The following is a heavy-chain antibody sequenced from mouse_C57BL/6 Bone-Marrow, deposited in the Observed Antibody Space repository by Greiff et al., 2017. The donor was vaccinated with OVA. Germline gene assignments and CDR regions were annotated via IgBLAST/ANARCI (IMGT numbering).Heavy chain of an antibody. CDR1: GYTFTSYW. V-gene: IGHV1-53*01. Sequence: QVQLQQPGTELVKPGASVKLSCKASGYTFTSYWMHWVKQRPGQGLEWIGNINPSNGGTNYNEKFKSKATLTVDKSSSTAYMQLSSLTSEDSAVYYGARGVITTVVDYAMDYWGQGTSVTVSS. CDR3: ARGVITTVVDYAMDY. J-gene: IGHJ4*01. D-gene: IGHD1-1*01. CDR2: INPSNGGT.